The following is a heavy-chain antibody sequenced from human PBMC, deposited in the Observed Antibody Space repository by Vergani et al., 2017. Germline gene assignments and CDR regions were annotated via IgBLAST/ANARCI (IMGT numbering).Heavy chain of an antibody. V-gene: IGHV3-48*01. Sequence: EVHLVESGGGLVQPGGSLRLSCAASGFTFSSYSMNWVRQAPWKGLEWLSYIRSSSSTIYYADSVKGRFTISRDNAKNSLYLQMNSLRAEDTAVYYCARFPLTTVATGHTDYYYGMDVWGQGTTVTVSS. CDR2: IRSSSSTI. CDR3: ARFPLTTVATGHTDYYYGMDV. D-gene: IGHD4-17*01. J-gene: IGHJ6*02. CDR1: GFTFSSYS.